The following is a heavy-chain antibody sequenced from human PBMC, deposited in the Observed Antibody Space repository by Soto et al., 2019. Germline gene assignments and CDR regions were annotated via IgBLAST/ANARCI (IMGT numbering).Heavy chain of an antibody. D-gene: IGHD1-1*01. V-gene: IGHV1-46*01. CDR2: INPTGGIT. CDR1: GYTFTGSY. Sequence: QVFLVQSGAEVKQPGASVKISCKAFGYTFTGSYIHWMRQAPGQGLEWMGIINPTGGITNYAQKFQGRVVMTSDRSTSTVYVELSSLTSEDTATYYCARAELERGEVGYFGMDVWGQGTTVTVSS. CDR3: ARAELERGEVGYFGMDV. J-gene: IGHJ6*02.